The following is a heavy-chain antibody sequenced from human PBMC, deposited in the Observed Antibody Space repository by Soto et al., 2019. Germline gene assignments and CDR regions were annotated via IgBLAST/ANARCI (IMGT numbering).Heavy chain of an antibody. D-gene: IGHD3-22*01. J-gene: IGHJ4*02. CDR3: ARSSGYYDY. CDR1: GFTFSNYW. Sequence: GGSLRLSCAASGFTFSNYWMHWVRQAPGKGLVWVSRINSDESTTTYADSVKGRFTISRDNARNTLYLQMDSLRAEDTAVYYCARSSGYYDYWGQGALVTVSS. V-gene: IGHV3-74*01. CDR2: INSDESTT.